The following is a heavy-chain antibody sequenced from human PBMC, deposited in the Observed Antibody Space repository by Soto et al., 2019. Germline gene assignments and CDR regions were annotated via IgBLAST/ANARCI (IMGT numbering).Heavy chain of an antibody. D-gene: IGHD3-3*01. J-gene: IGHJ6*02. V-gene: IGHV4-31*03. CDR3: VRDRLYDFWSGYRGDYGMDV. Sequence: SETLSLTCTVSGGSISSGGYYWSWIRQHPGKGLEWIGYIYYSGSTYYNPSLKSRVTISVDTSKNQFSLKLSSVTAADTAVYYCVRDRLYDFWSGYRGDYGMDVWGQGTTVTVSS. CDR1: GGSISSGGYY. CDR2: IYYSGST.